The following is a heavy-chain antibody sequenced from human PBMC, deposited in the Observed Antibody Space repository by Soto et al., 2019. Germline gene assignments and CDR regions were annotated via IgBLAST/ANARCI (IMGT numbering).Heavy chain of an antibody. CDR3: ASEGPQWSPPGGYFDY. V-gene: IGHV4-31*03. CDR2: IYYSGST. CDR1: GGSISSGGYY. D-gene: IGHD2-15*01. Sequence: QVQLQESGPGLVKPSQTLSLTCTVSGGSISSGGYYWSWIRQHPGKGLEWIGYIYYSGSTYYNPYLQRRVNLSGDTAKNQFSLKLSSVTAADTAVYYCASEGPQWSPPGGYFDYWGQGTLVTVSS. J-gene: IGHJ4*02.